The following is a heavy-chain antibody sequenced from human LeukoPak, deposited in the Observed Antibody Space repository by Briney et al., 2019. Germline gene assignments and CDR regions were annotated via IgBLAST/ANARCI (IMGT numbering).Heavy chain of an antibody. CDR2: ISSSSSYI. Sequence: GGSLRLSCAASGFTFSSYSMNWVRQAPGKGLEWVSFISSSSSYIYYADSVKGRFTISRDNAKNSLYLQMNSLRAEDTAVYYCARADYDYVWGSYRQYYFDSWGQGTLVTVSS. CDR3: ARADYDYVWGSYRQYYFDS. V-gene: IGHV3-21*01. CDR1: GFTFSSYS. J-gene: IGHJ4*02. D-gene: IGHD3-16*02.